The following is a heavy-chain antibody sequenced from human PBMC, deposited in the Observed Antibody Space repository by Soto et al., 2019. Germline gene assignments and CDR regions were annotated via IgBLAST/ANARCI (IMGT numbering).Heavy chain of an antibody. D-gene: IGHD1-1*01. Sequence: SETLSLTCTVSGGSVSSGSYYWSWIRQPPGKGLEWIGYIYYSGSTNYNPSLKSRVTISVDTSKDQFSLKLSSVTAADTAVYYCARGGPRDWTSGYYYGMDVWGQGTTVTVSS. CDR1: GGSVSSGSYY. V-gene: IGHV4-61*01. CDR2: IYYSGST. J-gene: IGHJ6*02. CDR3: ARGGPRDWTSGYYYGMDV.